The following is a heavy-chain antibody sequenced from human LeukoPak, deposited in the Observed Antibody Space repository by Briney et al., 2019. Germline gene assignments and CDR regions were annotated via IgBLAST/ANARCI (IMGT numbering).Heavy chain of an antibody. J-gene: IGHJ5*02. Sequence: GGSLRLSCAASGFTFSSYEMNWVRQAPGKGLEWVSYISSSGSTIYYADSVKGRFTISRDNAKNSLYLQMTSLRAEDTAVYYCAGGYCSGGSCYSWPFDPWGQGTLVTVSS. CDR2: ISSSGSTI. CDR3: AGGYCSGGSCYSWPFDP. CDR1: GFTFSSYE. V-gene: IGHV3-48*03. D-gene: IGHD2-15*01.